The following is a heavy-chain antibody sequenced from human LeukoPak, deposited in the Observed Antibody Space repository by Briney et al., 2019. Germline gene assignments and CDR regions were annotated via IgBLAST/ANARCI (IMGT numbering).Heavy chain of an antibody. D-gene: IGHD3-10*01. Sequence: PSQTLSLTCTVSGGSIGSGGYYWSWIRQHPGKGLEWIGYIYYSGSTYYNPSPKSRVTISVDTSKNQFSLKLSSVTAADTAVYYCARGLKYYYGSGSYKGNWFDPWGQGTLVTVSS. CDR2: IYYSGST. V-gene: IGHV4-31*03. J-gene: IGHJ5*02. CDR1: GGSIGSGGYY. CDR3: ARGLKYYYGSGSYKGNWFDP.